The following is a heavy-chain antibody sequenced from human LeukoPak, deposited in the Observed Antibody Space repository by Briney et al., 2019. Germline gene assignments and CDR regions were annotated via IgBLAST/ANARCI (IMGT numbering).Heavy chain of an antibody. CDR1: GFTVSSNY. Sequence: GGSLRLSCAASGFTVSSNYMSWVRQAPGKGLEWVSVIYSGGSTYYADSVKGRFTISRDNSKNTLYLQMNSLRAEDTAVYYCASAGSGWYRDAFDIWGQGTMVTVSS. J-gene: IGHJ3*02. D-gene: IGHD6-19*01. CDR2: IYSGGST. CDR3: ASAGSGWYRDAFDI. V-gene: IGHV3-53*01.